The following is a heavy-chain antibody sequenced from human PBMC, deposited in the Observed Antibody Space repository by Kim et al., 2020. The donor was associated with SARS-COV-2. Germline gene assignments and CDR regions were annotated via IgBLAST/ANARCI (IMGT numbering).Heavy chain of an antibody. J-gene: IGHJ4*02. CDR3: ASQGSGSYYSDY. V-gene: IGHV1-69*13. Sequence: SVKVSCKASGGTFSSYANSWVRQAPGQGLEWMGGIIPIFGTANYAQKFQGRVTITADESTSTAYMELSSLRSEDTAVYYCASQGSGSYYSDYWGQGTLVTVSS. D-gene: IGHD3-10*01. CDR1: GGTFSSYA. CDR2: IIPIFGTA.